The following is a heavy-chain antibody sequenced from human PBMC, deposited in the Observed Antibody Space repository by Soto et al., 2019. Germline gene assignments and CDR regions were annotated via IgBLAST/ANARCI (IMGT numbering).Heavy chain of an antibody. CDR1: GGSISSYY. V-gene: IGHV4-59*01. D-gene: IGHD3-10*01. J-gene: IGHJ5*02. CDR2: IYYSGST. CDR3: ARDCPMVRRLFDEVMWFNP. Sequence: SETLSLTCTVSGGSISSYYWSRIRQPPGKGLEWIGYIYYSGSTNYNPSLKSRVTISVDTSKNQFSLKLSSVTAADTVVYYCARDCPMVRRLFDEVMWFNPLGQGALVTVS.